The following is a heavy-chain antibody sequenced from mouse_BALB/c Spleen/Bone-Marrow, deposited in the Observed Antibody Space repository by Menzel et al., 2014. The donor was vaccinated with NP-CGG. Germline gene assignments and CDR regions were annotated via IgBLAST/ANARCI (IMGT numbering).Heavy chain of an antibody. Sequence: LQESGAELVKPGASVKMSCKAFGYSFTTYPIEWMRQNHGKNLEWIGNFHPYDDDTKYNEQFKGKDKLTVDKSSTTVSLELSRLASDVSSFYYCRRGAYGLFGYWGQGTPLTVSS. V-gene: IGHV1-47*01. J-gene: IGHJ2*01. CDR1: GYSFTTYP. CDR3: RRGAYGLFGY. CDR2: FHPYDDDT. D-gene: IGHD6-5*01.